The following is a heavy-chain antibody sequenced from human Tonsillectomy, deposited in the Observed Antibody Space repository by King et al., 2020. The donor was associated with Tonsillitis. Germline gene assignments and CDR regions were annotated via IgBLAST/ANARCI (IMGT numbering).Heavy chain of an antibody. J-gene: IGHJ3*02. CDR3: ATGSANLYGPGSAFDI. Sequence: VQLQQWGAGLLKPSETLSLTCAVYGGSFSGYYWSWIRQPPGKGLEWFGEINHSGSTNYNPSPKSRVTISVETSKNQFSLKLSSVTAADSAVYYCATGSANLYGPGSAFDIWGQGTMVTVSS. CDR2: INHSGST. D-gene: IGHD2/OR15-2a*01. V-gene: IGHV4-34*01. CDR1: GGSFSGYY.